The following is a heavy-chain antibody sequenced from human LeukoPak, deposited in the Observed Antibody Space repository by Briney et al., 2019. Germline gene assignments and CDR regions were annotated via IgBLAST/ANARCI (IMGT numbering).Heavy chain of an antibody. V-gene: IGHV3-30*19. J-gene: IGHJ4*02. CDR2: LSSDGSNE. D-gene: IGHD4-17*01. CDR3: ARDDYGDYIPAY. Sequence: GGSLRLSCAASGINFRGSGMHWVRQAPGKGLAWLALLSSDGSNEYYADSVKGRFTISRDYSKNTLYLQMDRLRLEDTAIYYCARDDYGDYIPAYWGQGTLVTVSS. CDR1: GINFRGSG.